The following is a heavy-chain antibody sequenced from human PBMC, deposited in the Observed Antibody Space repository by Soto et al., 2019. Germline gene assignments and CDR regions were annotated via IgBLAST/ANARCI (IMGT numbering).Heavy chain of an antibody. CDR3: AHRRRARPPVCRGGTCYGGFAR. CDR2: IYWDDDK. D-gene: IGHD2-15*01. Sequence: QITLKESGPTLVRPTQTLTLTCTFSGFSISTGGEAVGWIRQPPGKALEWLAIIYWDDDKLYSSSLRSRLTITKDTSRNQVVLTMTNVDPVDTATYHCAHRRRARPPVCRGGTCYGGFARWGQGILVTVSS. J-gene: IGHJ4*02. CDR1: GFSISTGGEA. V-gene: IGHV2-5*02.